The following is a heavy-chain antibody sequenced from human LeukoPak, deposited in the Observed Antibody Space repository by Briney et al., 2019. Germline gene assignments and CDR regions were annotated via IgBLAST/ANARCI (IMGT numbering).Heavy chain of an antibody. D-gene: IGHD5-18*01. Sequence: GGSLRLSCAASGFTFSTYWMSWVRQAPGKGLEWVANIKEDGSEIYYVDSEKGRFTISRDNAKNSLYLQMNSLRAEDTAVHYCARDRNGYPHDLWGQGTLVTVSS. V-gene: IGHV3-7*01. CDR2: IKEDGSEI. CDR3: ARDRNGYPHDL. J-gene: IGHJ4*02. CDR1: GFTFSTYW.